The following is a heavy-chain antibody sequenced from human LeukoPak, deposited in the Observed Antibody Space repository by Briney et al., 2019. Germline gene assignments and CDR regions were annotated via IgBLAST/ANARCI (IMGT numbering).Heavy chain of an antibody. Sequence: GGSLRLSCAASGNYWMHWVRQAPGKGLVWVSHINSDGSWTSYADSVKGRFTISRDNAKNSLYLQMNSLRAEDAAVYYCARTYDSSGYPTYHYGMDVWGQGTTVTVSS. CDR2: INSDGSWT. J-gene: IGHJ6*02. CDR1: GNYW. CDR3: ARTYDSSGYPTYHYGMDV. V-gene: IGHV3-74*01. D-gene: IGHD3-22*01.